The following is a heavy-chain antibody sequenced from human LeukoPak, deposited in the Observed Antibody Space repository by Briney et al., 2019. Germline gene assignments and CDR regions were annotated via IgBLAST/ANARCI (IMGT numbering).Heavy chain of an antibody. V-gene: IGHV3-7*02. Sequence: GGSLRLSCAASGFTFRSFWMSWVRQAPGKGLEWVANIEQDGREKYYVDSAKGRFTISRDNAKNSLYLQMNSLRAEDTAAYYCAKVMSVRQDSSGWLYYFDFWGQGTLVTVSS. J-gene: IGHJ4*02. CDR2: IEQDGREK. D-gene: IGHD6-19*01. CDR3: AKVMSVRQDSSGWLYYFDF. CDR1: GFTFRSFW.